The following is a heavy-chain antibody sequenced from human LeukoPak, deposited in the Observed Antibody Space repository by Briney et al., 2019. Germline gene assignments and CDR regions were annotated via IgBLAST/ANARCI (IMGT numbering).Heavy chain of an antibody. D-gene: IGHD2-15*01. V-gene: IGHV4-39*07. Sequence: SETLSLTCTVSGGSISSSSYYWGWIRQPPGRGLEWIGSIYYSGSTYYNPSLKSRVTISVDTSKNQFSLKLSSVTAADTAVYYCAIGYCSGGSCPTGEDWGQGTLVTVSS. J-gene: IGHJ4*02. CDR3: AIGYCSGGSCPTGED. CDR1: GGSISSSSYY. CDR2: IYYSGST.